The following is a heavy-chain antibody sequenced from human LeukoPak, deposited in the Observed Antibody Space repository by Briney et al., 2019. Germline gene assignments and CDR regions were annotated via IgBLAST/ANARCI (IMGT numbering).Heavy chain of an antibody. D-gene: IGHD3-3*01. CDR2: INHNGSA. Sequence: PSETLSLTCAVSGGPFINYYWTWIRQPPGKGLEWIGGINHNGSAKYNPSLPSRVTISADTSTNNFSLKLSYVLAADTAVYYCARRRSGYRFEPWGQRTLVTVSS. CDR3: ARRRSGYRFEP. V-gene: IGHV4-34*01. CDR1: GGPFINYY. J-gene: IGHJ5*02.